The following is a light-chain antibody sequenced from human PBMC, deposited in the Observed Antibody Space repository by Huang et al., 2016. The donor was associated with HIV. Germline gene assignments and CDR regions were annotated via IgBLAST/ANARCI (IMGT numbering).Light chain of an antibody. J-gene: IGKJ1*01. CDR2: GAS. Sequence: EIVMTQSPATLSVSPGERATLSCRASQSVRSSLVWYQQKPGQAPRLLIYGASTRATGIPARFSGGGSGTEFTLTITSLQSEDFAIYYCQQYNSWPETFGQGTKVEIK. CDR3: QQYNSWPET. V-gene: IGKV3-15*01. CDR1: QSVRSS.